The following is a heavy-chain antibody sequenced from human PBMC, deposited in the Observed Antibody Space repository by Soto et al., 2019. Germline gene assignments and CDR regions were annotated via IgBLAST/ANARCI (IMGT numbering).Heavy chain of an antibody. D-gene: IGHD1-1*01. CDR1: GSSVSNSNW. V-gene: IGHV4-4*02. J-gene: IGHJ6*03. Sequence: QVQLQESGPGLVKPSGTLSLTCVVSGSSVSNSNWWTWVRQPPGKGLEWIGEIYHTGDTNYNPSLVSRVTLSIDKSRNQFCLRLGSVTAADTAVYFCARNGIYYYYMDVWGRGTTVTVSS. CDR3: ARNGIYYYYMDV. CDR2: IYHTGDT.